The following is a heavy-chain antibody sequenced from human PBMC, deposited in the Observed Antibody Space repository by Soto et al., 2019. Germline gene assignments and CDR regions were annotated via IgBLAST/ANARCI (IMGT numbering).Heavy chain of an antibody. V-gene: IGHV4-30-4*01. D-gene: IGHD4-17*01. CDR2: IYYSGST. CDR3: ARDHYGDHYFDY. Sequence: SLTCTVSGGSISSGDYYWSWIRQPPGKGLEWIGYIYYSGSTYYNPSLKSRVTISVDTSKNQFSLKLSSVTAADTAVYYCARDHYGDHYFDYWGQGTLVTVSS. CDR1: GGSISSGDYY. J-gene: IGHJ4*02.